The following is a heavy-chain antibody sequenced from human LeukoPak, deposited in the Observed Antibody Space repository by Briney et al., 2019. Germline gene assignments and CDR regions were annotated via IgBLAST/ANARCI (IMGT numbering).Heavy chain of an antibody. Sequence: SEALSLTCTVPGGSIISYYWSWIRQPPGKGLEWIGYIYTSGSTNYNPPLKSRVTISVDTSKNQFSLKLSSVTAADTAVYYCARLPRWSGYDDYWGQGTLVTVSS. J-gene: IGHJ4*02. CDR1: GGSIISYY. D-gene: IGHD5-12*01. CDR3: ARLPRWSGYDDY. V-gene: IGHV4-4*09. CDR2: IYTSGST.